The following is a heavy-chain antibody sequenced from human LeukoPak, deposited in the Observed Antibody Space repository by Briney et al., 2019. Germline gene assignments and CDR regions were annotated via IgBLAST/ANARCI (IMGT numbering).Heavy chain of an antibody. CDR3: VQEGPRGLAFDI. Sequence: GGSLRLSCEASGVTFSSYVMCWVRQAPGKGPEWVSGISGSGGGTYYADSVKGRFAISGDNSKNTLYLQMNSLRAEDTAVYYCVQEGPRGLAFDIWGQGTKVTVSS. V-gene: IGHV3-23*01. J-gene: IGHJ3*02. CDR1: GVTFSSYV. CDR2: ISGSGGGT.